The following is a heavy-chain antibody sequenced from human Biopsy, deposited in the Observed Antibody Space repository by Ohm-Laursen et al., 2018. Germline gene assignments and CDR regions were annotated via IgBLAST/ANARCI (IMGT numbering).Heavy chain of an antibody. CDR1: GFIFDDYA. V-gene: IGHV3-11*04. CDR2: ISGSGTTI. D-gene: IGHD6-6*01. CDR3: ARERGWKSISTIDY. Sequence: SLRLSCAASGFIFDDYAMHWIRQAPGKGLEWLSYISGSGTTIFYADSVKGRFTVSRDNAKNSVDLQMNSLRAEDTAVYFCARERGWKSISTIDYWGQGTLVTASS. J-gene: IGHJ4*02.